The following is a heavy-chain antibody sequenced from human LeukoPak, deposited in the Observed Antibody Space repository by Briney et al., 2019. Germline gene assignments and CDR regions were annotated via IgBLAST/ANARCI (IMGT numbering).Heavy chain of an antibody. Sequence: PSETLSLTCTVSGGSISSYYWSWIRQPPGKGLEWSGYIYYSGSTNYNPSLKSRVTISVDTSKNQFSLKLSSVTAADTAVYYCARTYYYGSGSYSLDYWGQGTLVTVSS. D-gene: IGHD3-10*01. CDR1: GGSISSYY. CDR2: IYYSGST. V-gene: IGHV4-59*01. CDR3: ARTYYYGSGSYSLDY. J-gene: IGHJ4*02.